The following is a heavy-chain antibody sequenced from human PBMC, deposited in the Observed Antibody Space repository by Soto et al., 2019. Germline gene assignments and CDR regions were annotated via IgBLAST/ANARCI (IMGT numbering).Heavy chain of an antibody. V-gene: IGHV1-69*01. D-gene: IGHD3-22*01. Sequence: QVQLVESGGGVVQPGRSLRLSCAASGFTFSSYAISWVRQAPGQGLEWMGGIIPIFGTANYAQKFQGRVTITADESTSTAYMELSSLRSEDTAVYYCAAGLRVGYYDSSGRPSGWFDPWGKGTLVTVSS. CDR3: AAGLRVGYYDSSGRPSGWFDP. CDR1: GFTFSSYA. J-gene: IGHJ5*02. CDR2: IIPIFGTA.